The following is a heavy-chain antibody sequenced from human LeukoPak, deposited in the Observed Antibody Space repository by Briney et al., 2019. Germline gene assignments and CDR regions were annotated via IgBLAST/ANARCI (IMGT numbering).Heavy chain of an antibody. Sequence: PGGSLRLSCAASGFTFDDYAMHWVRQAPGKGLEWVSGISWNSGSIGYANSVKGRFTISRDNAKNSLYLQMNSLRAEDMALYYCAKDISVAGTGGYFDYWGQGTLVTVSS. CDR3: AKDISVAGTGGYFDY. D-gene: IGHD6-19*01. CDR1: GFTFDDYA. CDR2: ISWNSGSI. J-gene: IGHJ4*02. V-gene: IGHV3-9*03.